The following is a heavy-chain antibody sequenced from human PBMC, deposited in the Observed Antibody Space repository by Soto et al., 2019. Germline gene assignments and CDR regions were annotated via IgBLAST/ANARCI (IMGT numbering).Heavy chain of an antibody. J-gene: IGHJ4*02. V-gene: IGHV4-61*01. CDR2: IYYSGST. D-gene: IGHD6-19*01. CDR1: GGSVSSGSYY. CDR3: ARDHAVGWLGGYHFGY. Sequence: PSETLSLTCTVSGGSVSSGSYYWSWIRQPPGKGLEWIGYIYYSGSTNYNPSLKSRVTISVDTSKNQFSLKLSSVTAADTAVYYCARDHAVGWLGGYHFGYWGQGTLVTVSS.